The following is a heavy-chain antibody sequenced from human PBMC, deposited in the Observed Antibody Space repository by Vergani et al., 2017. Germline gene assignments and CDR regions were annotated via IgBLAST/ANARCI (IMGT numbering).Heavy chain of an antibody. J-gene: IGHJ4*02. CDR2: INHSGST. D-gene: IGHD5-12*01. CDR3: ARVWGGYSGYDLIDY. Sequence: QVQLQQWGAGLLKPSETLSLTCAVYGGSFSGYYWSWIRQPPGKGLEWIGEINHSGSTNYNPSLKSRVTISVDTSKNQFSLKLSSVTAADTAVYYCARVWGGYSGYDLIDYWGQGTLVTVSS. CDR1: GGSFSGYY. V-gene: IGHV4-34*01.